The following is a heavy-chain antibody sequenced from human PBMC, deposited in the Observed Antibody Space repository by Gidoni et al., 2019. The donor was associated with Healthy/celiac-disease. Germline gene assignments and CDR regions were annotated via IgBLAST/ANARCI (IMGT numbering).Heavy chain of an antibody. D-gene: IGHD3-22*01. J-gene: IGHJ4*02. CDR1: GFTFRCSS. CDR3: ARTERGYYDSSGYYYGY. V-gene: IGHV3-21*01. Sequence: EVQLVESGGGLVKPGGSLRLSCAASGFTFRCSSMNWVRQAPGKGLEWVSSISSSSSYIYYADSVKGRFTISRDNAKNSLYLQMNSLRAEDTAVYYCARTERGYYDSSGYYYGYWGQGTLVTVSS. CDR2: ISSSSSYI.